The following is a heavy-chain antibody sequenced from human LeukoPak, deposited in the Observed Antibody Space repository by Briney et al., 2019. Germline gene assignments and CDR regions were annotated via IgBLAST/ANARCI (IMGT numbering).Heavy chain of an antibody. CDR3: ARESYYDSFDP. CDR2: IYPRDGST. J-gene: IGHJ5*02. V-gene: IGHV1-46*01. Sequence: ASVKVSCKASGYSFTSNYIHWVRQAPGQGLEWMGMIYPRDGSTSYAQKFQGRVTITRDTSASTAYMELSSLRSEDTAVYYCARESYYDSFDPWGQGTLVTVSS. CDR1: GYSFTSNY. D-gene: IGHD3-3*01.